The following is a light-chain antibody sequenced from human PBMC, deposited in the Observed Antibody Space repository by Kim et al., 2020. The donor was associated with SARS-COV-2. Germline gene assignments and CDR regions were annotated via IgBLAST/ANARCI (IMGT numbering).Light chain of an antibody. CDR3: QVWESSTAV. V-gene: IGLV3-1*01. J-gene: IGLJ3*02. CDR1: NLGDKY. CDR2: QDR. Sequence: SYELTQPPSVSVSPGQTASITCSGDNLGDKYACWFQQKPGQSPVTVIYQDRKRPSGIPERFSGSNSGNTATLTISGTQALDEADYYCQVWESSTAVFGGG.